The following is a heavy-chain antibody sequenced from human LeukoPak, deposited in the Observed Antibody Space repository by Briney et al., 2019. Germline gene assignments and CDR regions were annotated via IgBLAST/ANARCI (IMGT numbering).Heavy chain of an antibody. CDR2: ISGSSSGYI. V-gene: IGHV3-21*04. D-gene: IGHD4/OR15-4a*01. CDR1: GFTFSTYS. Sequence: GGSLRLSCAASGFTFSTYSMNWVRQAPGKGLEWVSSISGSSSGYIYYADSLKGRFTISRDNSKNTLYLQVNSLRAEDTAVYYCARRAGAYSHPYDYWGQGTLVTVSS. CDR3: ARRAGAYSHPYDY. J-gene: IGHJ4*02.